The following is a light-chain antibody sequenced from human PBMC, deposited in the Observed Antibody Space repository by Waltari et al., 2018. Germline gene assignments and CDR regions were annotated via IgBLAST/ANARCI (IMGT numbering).Light chain of an antibody. Sequence: QSALTQPASVSGSPGQSITISCTGTRSDVGGYNYVSWYQQHPDKVPKLIIYDVSNRPSGISKRFTGTKSGNTASLTISGLQAEDEADYFCGSYTSDSSVVFGGGTRLTVL. CDR3: GSYTSDSSVV. V-gene: IGLV2-14*01. J-gene: IGLJ2*01. CDR2: DVS. CDR1: RSDVGGYNY.